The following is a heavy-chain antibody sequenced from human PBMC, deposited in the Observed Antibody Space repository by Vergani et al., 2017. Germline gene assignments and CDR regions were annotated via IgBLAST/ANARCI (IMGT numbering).Heavy chain of an antibody. Sequence: MQLVESGGGLVQPGGSLRLSCAASGFTFSSYGMHWVRQAPGKGLEWVAVISYDGSNKYYADSVKGRFTISRDNSKNTLYLQMNSLRAEDTAVYYCARGEGGWKVAAEYFQHWGQGTLVTVSS. CDR3: ARGEGGWKVAAEYFQH. CDR1: GFTFSSYG. J-gene: IGHJ1*01. CDR2: ISYDGSNK. D-gene: IGHD6-19*01. V-gene: IGHV3-30*03.